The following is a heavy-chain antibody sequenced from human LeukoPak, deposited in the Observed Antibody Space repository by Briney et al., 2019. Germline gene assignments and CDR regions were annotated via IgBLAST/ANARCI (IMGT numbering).Heavy chain of an antibody. D-gene: IGHD6-13*01. CDR2: ISAYNGNT. J-gene: IGHJ5*02. CDR1: GYTFTSYG. Sequence: ASVKVSCKASGYTFTSYGISWVRQAPGQGLEWMGWISAYNGNTNYAQKLQGRVTMTTDTSTSTAYMELRSLRSDDTAVYYCASDRRDPLAAAGTDWFDPWGQGTLVTVSS. V-gene: IGHV1-18*01. CDR3: ASDRRDPLAAAGTDWFDP.